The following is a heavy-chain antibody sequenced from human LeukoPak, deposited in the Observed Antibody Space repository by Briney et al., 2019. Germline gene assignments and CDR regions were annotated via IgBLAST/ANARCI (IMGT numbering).Heavy chain of an antibody. D-gene: IGHD5-18*01. J-gene: IGHJ4*02. V-gene: IGHV3-30*18. Sequence: GGALRLSCAASGFTFSSYGMHWGRQGPGEGGEGVAVISYDGSNKYYADSVKGRFTISRDNSKNTLYLQMNSLRAEDTAVYYCAKDRGYSYGGDFGYWGQGTLVTVSS. CDR3: AKDRGYSYGGDFGY. CDR1: GFTFSSYG. CDR2: ISYDGSNK.